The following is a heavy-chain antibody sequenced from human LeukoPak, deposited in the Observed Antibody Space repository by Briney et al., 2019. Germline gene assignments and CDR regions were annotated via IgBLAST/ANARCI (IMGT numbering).Heavy chain of an antibody. V-gene: IGHV3-21*01. D-gene: IGHD4-11*01. CDR1: GFTFSSYS. CDR2: ISSSSSYI. J-gene: IGHJ5*02. Sequence: GGSLRLSCAASGFTFSSYSMNWVRQAPGKGLEWVSSISSSSSYIYYADSVKGRFTISRDNAKNSLYLQMNSLRAEDTAVYYCARDSTVVHTVYRRYWFDPWGQGTLVTVSS. CDR3: ARDSTVVHTVYRRYWFDP.